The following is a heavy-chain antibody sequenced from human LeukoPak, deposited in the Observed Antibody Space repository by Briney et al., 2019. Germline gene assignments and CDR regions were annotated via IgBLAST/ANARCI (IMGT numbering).Heavy chain of an antibody. Sequence: GGSLRLSCAASGFTLSSYSMNWVRQAPGKGLEWVSSISSSSSYIYYADSVKGRFTISRDNAKNSLYLQMNSLRAEDTAVYYCARDRGSGWPDYWGQGTLVTVSS. J-gene: IGHJ4*02. CDR3: ARDRGSGWPDY. CDR2: ISSSSSYI. CDR1: GFTLSSYS. V-gene: IGHV3-21*01. D-gene: IGHD6-19*01.